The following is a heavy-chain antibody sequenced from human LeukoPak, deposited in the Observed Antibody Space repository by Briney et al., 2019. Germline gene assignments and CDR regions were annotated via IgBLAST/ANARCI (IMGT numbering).Heavy chain of an antibody. J-gene: IGHJ4*02. CDR1: GFTFSDYW. CDR2: IKFDGREE. Sequence: GGSLSLSCAASGFTFSDYWMSWMRQAPGKGLEWVANIKFDGREEYYVDSVKGRFTISRDNAKNSVYLQLNSLRVEDTAVYYCKSGGAAPGSFDNWGQGTLVTVSP. CDR3: KSGGAAPGSFDN. V-gene: IGHV3-7*01. D-gene: IGHD6-13*01.